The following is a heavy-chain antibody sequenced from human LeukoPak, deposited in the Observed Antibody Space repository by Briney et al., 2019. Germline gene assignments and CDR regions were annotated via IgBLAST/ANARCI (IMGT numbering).Heavy chain of an antibody. J-gene: IGHJ3*02. D-gene: IGHD6-19*01. V-gene: IGHV3-30*04. CDR2: ISYDGSNK. Sequence: PGGSLRLSCAASGFTFSSYAMHWVRQAPGKGLEWVALISYDGSNKYYADSVKGRFTISRDNARNSLYLQMNSLRAEDTAVYYCARGASVVAGNDNAFDIWGQGTMVTVSS. CDR3: ARGASVVAGNDNAFDI. CDR1: GFTFSSYA.